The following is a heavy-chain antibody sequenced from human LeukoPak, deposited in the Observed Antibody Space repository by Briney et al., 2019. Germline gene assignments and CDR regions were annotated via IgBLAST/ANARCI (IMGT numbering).Heavy chain of an antibody. V-gene: IGHV3-21*04. D-gene: IGHD1-26*01. J-gene: IGHJ4*02. CDR2: ISYTGTYI. CDR1: AFSLNAYN. Sequence: GGSLRLSCAASAFSLNAYNMNWVRQAPGKGLEWVSSISYTGTYIYYADSVKGRFTISRDNAQNSLYLQMNSLRAEDTTIYYCVRDRGTYRPIDYWGQGTLVTVSS. CDR3: VRDRGTYRPIDY.